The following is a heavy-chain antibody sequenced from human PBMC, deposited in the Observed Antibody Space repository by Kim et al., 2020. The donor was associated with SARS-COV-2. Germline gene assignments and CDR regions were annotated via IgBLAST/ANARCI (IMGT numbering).Heavy chain of an antibody. D-gene: IGHD3-10*01. J-gene: IGHJ4*02. V-gene: IGHV4-31*02. Sequence: SRKCRITISEATSKNQFSLKLSSVTAADTAVYYCARGGYYGSGSYPYFDYWGQGTLVTVSS. CDR3: ARGGYYGSGSYPYFDY.